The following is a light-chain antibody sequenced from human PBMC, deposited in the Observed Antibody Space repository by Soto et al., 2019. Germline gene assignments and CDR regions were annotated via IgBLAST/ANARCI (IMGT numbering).Light chain of an antibody. Sequence: EIVMTQPPVTLSVSPGERATLSCRASQSIANDLAWYQQKPGQAPRLLIYDASTRATAIPARFSGGGFGTEFTLTISSLQSEDFAVYYCQQYKDWPLTFGQGTKVEI. J-gene: IGKJ1*01. CDR1: QSIAND. CDR2: DAS. V-gene: IGKV3-15*01. CDR3: QQYKDWPLT.